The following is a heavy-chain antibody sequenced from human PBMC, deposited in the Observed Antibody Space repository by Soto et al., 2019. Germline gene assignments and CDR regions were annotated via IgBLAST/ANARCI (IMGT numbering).Heavy chain of an antibody. V-gene: IGHV1-69*13. Sequence: SVKVSCKASGGTFSSYAISWVRQAPGQGLEWMGGIIPIFGTANYAQKFQGRVTITADESTSTAYMELSSLRSEDTAVYYCARVSGSPTYYYDSSGRHDAFDIWGLG. CDR3: ARVSGSPTYYYDSSGRHDAFDI. CDR2: IIPIFGTA. J-gene: IGHJ3*02. D-gene: IGHD3-22*01. CDR1: GGTFSSYA.